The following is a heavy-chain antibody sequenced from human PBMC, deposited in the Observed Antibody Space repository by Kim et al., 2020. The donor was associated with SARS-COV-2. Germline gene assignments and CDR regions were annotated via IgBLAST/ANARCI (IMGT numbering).Heavy chain of an antibody. D-gene: IGHD3-10*01. CDR1: GGSISSSSYY. CDR3: ATQGRGLTSASRGFFD. Sequence: SETLSLTCTVSGGSISSSSYYWGWIRQPPGKGLEWIGSIYHSGDTYYNTSLKSRVSISVDTSDNQFSLKMNSVTAADTAVFYCATQGRGLTSASRGFFD. J-gene: IGHJ4*01. V-gene: IGHV4-39*01. CDR2: IYHSGDT.